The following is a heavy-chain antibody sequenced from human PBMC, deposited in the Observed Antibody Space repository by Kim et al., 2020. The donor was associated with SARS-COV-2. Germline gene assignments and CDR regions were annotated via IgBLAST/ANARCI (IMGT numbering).Heavy chain of an antibody. Sequence: SQTLSLTCTVSGGSISSGGYYWSWIRQHPGQGLEWIGYIYYSGSTYYNPSLKSRVTISVDTSKNQFSLKLSSVTAADTAVYYCAREHGSGWYSNYFDYWGQGTLVTVSS. D-gene: IGHD6-19*01. J-gene: IGHJ4*02. CDR2: IYYSGST. CDR1: GGSISSGGYY. CDR3: AREHGSGWYSNYFDY. V-gene: IGHV4-31*02.